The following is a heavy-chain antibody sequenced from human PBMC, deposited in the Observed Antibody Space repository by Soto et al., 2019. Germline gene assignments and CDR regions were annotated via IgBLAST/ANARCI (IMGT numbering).Heavy chain of an antibody. CDR2: IHPGDSDT. Sequence: GESLKISCKVSGYRFTTYLISWVRQMPVKGLEWMGIIHPGDSDTRYSPSFQGQVTISADKSVGNAFLQWSRLKASDTATYYCARQEKLSTYYYAMDVLGQGNTVTVSS. J-gene: IGHJ6*02. CDR1: GYRFTTYL. V-gene: IGHV5-51*01. D-gene: IGHD1-1*01. CDR3: ARQEKLSTYYYAMDV.